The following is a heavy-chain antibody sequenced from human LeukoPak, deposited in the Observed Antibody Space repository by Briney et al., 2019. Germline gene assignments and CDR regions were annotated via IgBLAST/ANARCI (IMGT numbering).Heavy chain of an antibody. V-gene: IGHV4-59*01. J-gene: IGHJ3*02. CDR3: ARDYAFDI. CDR1: GDSISSYY. Sequence: SETLSLTCTVSGDSISSYYWSWIRQPPGKGLEWIGYICYIGRTNYNPSLKSRVTISVDTAKNQFSLKLSSVTAADTAVYYCARDYAFDIWGQGTMVTVSS. CDR2: ICYIGRT.